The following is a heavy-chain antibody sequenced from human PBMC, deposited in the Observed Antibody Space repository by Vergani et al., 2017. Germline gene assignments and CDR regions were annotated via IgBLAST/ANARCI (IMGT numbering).Heavy chain of an antibody. Sequence: QVQLVESGGGVVQPGRSLRLSCAASGFTFSSYGMHWVRQAPGKGLEWVAVISYDGSNKYYADSVKGRFTISRDNSKNTLYLQMNSLRAEDTAVYYCAKDMGSSWPLGGWAFDPWGQGTLVTVSS. CDR2: ISYDGSNK. CDR1: GFTFSSYG. J-gene: IGHJ5*02. D-gene: IGHD6-13*01. CDR3: AKDMGSSWPLGGWAFDP. V-gene: IGHV3-30*18.